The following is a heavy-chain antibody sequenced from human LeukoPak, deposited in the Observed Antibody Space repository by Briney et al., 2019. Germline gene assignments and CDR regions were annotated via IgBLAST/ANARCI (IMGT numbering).Heavy chain of an antibody. CDR1: GFTFSSHA. D-gene: IGHD6-13*01. J-gene: IGHJ3*02. CDR3: AKNGPLAWGSKQQLASLVDAFDI. CDR2: NSGSGGST. Sequence: GGSLRLSCAASGFTFSSHAMSWVRQAPGKGLEWVSANSGSGGSTYYADSVKGRFTISRDNSKNTLYLQMNSLRAEDTAVYYCAKNGPLAWGSKQQLASLVDAFDIWGQGTMVTVSS. V-gene: IGHV3-23*01.